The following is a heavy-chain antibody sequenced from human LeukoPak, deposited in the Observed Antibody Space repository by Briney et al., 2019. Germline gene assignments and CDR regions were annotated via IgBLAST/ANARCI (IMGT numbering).Heavy chain of an antibody. D-gene: IGHD2-2*01. CDR2: ISGGGDTT. J-gene: IGHJ4*02. CDR3: AKGRLVPAALLDY. Sequence: GGSLRLSCAASGFTLAGYAMSWVRQGPGKGLEWVSDISGGGDTTYYADSVKGRFTISRDNSQNTLYLQMNSLRAEDTAVYYCAKGRLVPAALLDYWGQGTLVTVSS. V-gene: IGHV3-23*01. CDR1: GFTLAGYA.